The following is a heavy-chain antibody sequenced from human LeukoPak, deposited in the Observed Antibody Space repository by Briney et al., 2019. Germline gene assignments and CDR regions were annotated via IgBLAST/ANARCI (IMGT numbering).Heavy chain of an antibody. V-gene: IGHV1-58*01. CDR2: IVVGSGNT. CDR3: AVPSREYSYVPYFDY. CDR1: GFTFTSSA. Sequence: SVKVSCKASGFTFTSSAVQWVRQARGQRLEWIGWIVVGSGNTNYAQKFQERVTITRDMSTSTAYMELSSLRSEDTAVYYCAVPSREYSYVPYFDYWGQGTLVTVSS. D-gene: IGHD5-18*01. J-gene: IGHJ4*02.